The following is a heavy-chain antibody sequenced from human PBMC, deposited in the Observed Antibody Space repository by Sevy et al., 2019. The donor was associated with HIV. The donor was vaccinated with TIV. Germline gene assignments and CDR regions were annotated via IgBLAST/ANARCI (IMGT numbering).Heavy chain of an antibody. V-gene: IGHV4-34*01. J-gene: IGHJ4*02. CDR2: IHHSGST. Sequence: SETLSLTCAVYGASFRNFYWSWIRQSPGKELEWIGEIHHSGSTNFNPSLESRVTMSEDKSKSQFSLNLRSVTAADTAVYYCARGRPLSGFDSSGYFFDSRGPGTLVTVSS. D-gene: IGHD3-22*01. CDR3: ARGRPLSGFDSSGYFFDS. CDR1: GASFRNFY.